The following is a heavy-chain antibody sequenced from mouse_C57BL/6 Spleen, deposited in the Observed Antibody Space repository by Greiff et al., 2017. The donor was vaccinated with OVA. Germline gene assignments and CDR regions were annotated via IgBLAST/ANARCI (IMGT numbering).Heavy chain of an antibody. J-gene: IGHJ2*01. Sequence: QVQLKESGAELVRPGTSVKMSCKASGYTFTNYWIGWAKQRPGHGLEWIGDIYPGGGYTNYNEKFKGKATLTADKSSSTAYMQFSSLTSEDSAIYYCARGGDSYYFDYWGQGTTLTVSS. D-gene: IGHD1-1*01. V-gene: IGHV1-63*01. CDR3: ARGGDSYYFDY. CDR1: GYTFTNYW. CDR2: IYPGGGYT.